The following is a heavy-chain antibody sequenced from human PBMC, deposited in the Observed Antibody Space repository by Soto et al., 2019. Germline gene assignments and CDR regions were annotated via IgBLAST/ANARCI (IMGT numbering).Heavy chain of an antibody. CDR1: GFTSISHG. D-gene: IGHD2-15*01. CDR3: ARDASFCSEFDTWAMDV. CDR2: IWFDGSNK. J-gene: IGHJ6*02. Sequence: PGGPLELSCAAPGFTSISHGIHWVRHAPGKGLEWVAVIWFDGSNKYYADSVQGRFTSSRENSKNTLYLHKNSLRAEESAVYYCARDASFCSEFDTWAMDVWGQGTPVTVSS. V-gene: IGHV3-33*01.